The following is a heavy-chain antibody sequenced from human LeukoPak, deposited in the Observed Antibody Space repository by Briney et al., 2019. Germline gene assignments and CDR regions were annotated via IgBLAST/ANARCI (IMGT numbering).Heavy chain of an antibody. D-gene: IGHD6-19*01. V-gene: IGHV3-74*01. CDR3: ATGYSSGWYFYFQH. J-gene: IGHJ1*01. CDR2: INSDGTST. Sequence: GGSLRLSCGASGFTFSRTWMHWVRQAPGKGLVCVSRINSDGTSTVYADSVKGRFTISRDNSKNTLYLQMNSLRAEDTAVYYCATGYSSGWYFYFQHWGQGSLVSVSS. CDR1: GFTFSRTW.